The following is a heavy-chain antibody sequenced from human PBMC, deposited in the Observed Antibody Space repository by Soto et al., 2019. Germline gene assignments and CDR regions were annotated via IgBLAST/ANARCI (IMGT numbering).Heavy chain of an antibody. D-gene: IGHD2-15*01. CDR2: ISALIGIA. J-gene: IGHJ3*02. V-gene: IGHV1-69*04. CDR1: GFLFYTFG. Sequence: SVKVSCKAFGFLFYTFGITWVRQAPGQGLEWMGRISALIGIANYAQKFQGRVTITADKSTSTAYMGLSSLRSEDTAVYYCARIGYCSGGSCYSGLSAFDIWGQGTMVTVSS. CDR3: ARIGYCSGGSCYSGLSAFDI.